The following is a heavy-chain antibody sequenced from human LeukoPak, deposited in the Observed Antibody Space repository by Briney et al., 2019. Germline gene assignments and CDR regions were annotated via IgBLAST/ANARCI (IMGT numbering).Heavy chain of an antibody. V-gene: IGHV3-23*01. CDR2: VSGSGGST. J-gene: IGHJ4*02. Sequence: GGSLTLSCAASGFTFNSNAMSWDGQAPGQELKWVSTVSGSGGSTYYADSVKGRFTISRDNSKNTLYLQMNSLRAEDTAVYYCAKVLRPTSDNFDYWGQGTLVTVSS. D-gene: IGHD2-15*01. CDR1: GFTFNSNA. CDR3: AKVLRPTSDNFDY.